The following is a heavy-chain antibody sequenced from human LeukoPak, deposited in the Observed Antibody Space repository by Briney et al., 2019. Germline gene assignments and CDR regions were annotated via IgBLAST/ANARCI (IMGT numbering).Heavy chain of an antibody. Sequence: SETLSLTCTVSGGSISSGGYYWSWIRQHPGKGLEWIGYIYYSGSTYYNPSLKSRVTISVDTSKNQFSLKLSSVTAADTAVYYCAGDSRSEWSPSLGELSLFDYWGQGTLVTVSS. CDR1: GGSISSGGYY. J-gene: IGHJ4*02. CDR3: AGDSRSEWSPSLGELSLFDY. V-gene: IGHV4-31*03. D-gene: IGHD3-16*02. CDR2: IYYSGST.